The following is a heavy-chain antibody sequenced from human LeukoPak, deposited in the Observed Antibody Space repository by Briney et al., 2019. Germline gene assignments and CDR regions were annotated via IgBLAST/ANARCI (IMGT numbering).Heavy chain of an antibody. J-gene: IGHJ3*01. CDR2: IYHSGST. V-gene: IGHV4-38-2*02. D-gene: IGHD3-22*01. CDR1: GYSISSGSY. Sequence: PSETLSLTCTVSGYSISSGSYWGWIRQPPGKGLEWIANIYHSGSTYYTPSLKSQVTISVDKSKNQFSLKLSSVTAADTAVYYCARVHVNSGYYFGDAFDFWGQGTMVTVSS. CDR3: ARVHVNSGYYFGDAFDF.